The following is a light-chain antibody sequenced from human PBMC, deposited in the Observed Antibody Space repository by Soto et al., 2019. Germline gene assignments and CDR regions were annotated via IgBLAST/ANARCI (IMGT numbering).Light chain of an antibody. Sequence: QSALTQPRSVSGSPGQSVTISCTGTNSDVGTYNYVSWYQQHPGKAPKLIIYDVTKRPSGVPDRFSGSKSGNTASLIISGLQAADEAEYYCCCCSYAGSSSFLVLFCGGTALTV. CDR2: DVT. J-gene: IGLJ2*01. CDR3: CSYAGSSSFLVL. CDR1: NSDVGTYNY. V-gene: IGLV2-11*01.